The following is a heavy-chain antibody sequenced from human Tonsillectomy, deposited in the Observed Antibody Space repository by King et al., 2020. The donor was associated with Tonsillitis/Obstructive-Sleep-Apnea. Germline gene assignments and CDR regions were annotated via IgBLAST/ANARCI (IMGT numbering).Heavy chain of an antibody. D-gene: IGHD1-14*01. J-gene: IGHJ6*03. CDR3: AKDHRLYDYSYYYYMDV. CDR2: IIPILGIA. V-gene: IGHV1-69*04. CDR1: GGTFISYA. Sequence: VQLVQSGAEVKKPGSSVKVSCKASGGTFISYAISWVRQAPGQGLEWMGRIIPILGIANYAQKFQGRVTITADKSTSTAYMELSSLRSEDTAVYYCAKDHRLYDYSYYYYMDVWGKGTTVTVSS.